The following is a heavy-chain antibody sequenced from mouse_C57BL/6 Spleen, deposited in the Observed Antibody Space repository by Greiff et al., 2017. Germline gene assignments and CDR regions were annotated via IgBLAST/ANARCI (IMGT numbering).Heavy chain of an antibody. CDR1: GYTFTSYW. Sequence: VQLQQPGAELVKPGASVKLSCKASGYTFTSYWITWVKQRPGQGLEWIGDIYPGSGSTNYNEKFKSKATLTVDTSSSTAYLQLSSLTSEDSAVYYCAREGYDGYRWFAYGGQGTLVTVSA. J-gene: IGHJ3*01. D-gene: IGHD2-3*01. V-gene: IGHV1-55*01. CDR2: IYPGSGST. CDR3: AREGYDGYRWFAY.